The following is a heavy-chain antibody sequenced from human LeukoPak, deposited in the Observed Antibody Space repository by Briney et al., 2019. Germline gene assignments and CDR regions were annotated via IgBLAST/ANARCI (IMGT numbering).Heavy chain of an antibody. Sequence: GGSLRLSCAASGFTFSSYAMHWVRQAPGKGLEWVAVISYDGSNKYYADSVKGRFTISRDNSKNTLYLQMNSLRAEDTAVYYCARGPITFSSGWQNWGQGTLATVSS. J-gene: IGHJ4*02. D-gene: IGHD6-19*01. CDR3: ARGPITFSSGWQN. CDR1: GFTFSSYA. V-gene: IGHV3-30*04. CDR2: ISYDGSNK.